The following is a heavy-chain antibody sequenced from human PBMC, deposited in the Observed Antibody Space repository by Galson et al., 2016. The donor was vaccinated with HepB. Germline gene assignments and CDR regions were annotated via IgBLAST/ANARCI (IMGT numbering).Heavy chain of an antibody. CDR2: IVVGSGHT. J-gene: IGHJ4*02. CDR3: ATEGTGGRLEN. CDR1: AITFIRSA. Sequence: SVKVSCKASAITFIRSAVQWVRQAPGERLEWIGGIVVGSGHTNYAQKLQDRVTITRDMSTSTAYVELSSLKSEDTAVYFCATEGTGGRLENWGQGTLVSVSS. V-gene: IGHV1-58*01. D-gene: IGHD1-1*01.